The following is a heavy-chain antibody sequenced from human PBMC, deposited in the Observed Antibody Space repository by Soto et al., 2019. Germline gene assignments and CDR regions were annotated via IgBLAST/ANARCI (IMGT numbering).Heavy chain of an antibody. CDR3: ARSGAGYCSGGSCYDRGGDV. Sequence: SETLSLTCTVSGGSISSYYWSWIRQPPGKGLEWIGYIYYSGSTNYNPSLKSRVTISVDTSKNQFSLKLSSVTAADTAVYYCARSGAGYCSGGSCYDRGGDVWGKGTTVTVSS. D-gene: IGHD2-15*01. J-gene: IGHJ6*04. CDR2: IYYSGST. V-gene: IGHV4-59*01. CDR1: GGSISSYY.